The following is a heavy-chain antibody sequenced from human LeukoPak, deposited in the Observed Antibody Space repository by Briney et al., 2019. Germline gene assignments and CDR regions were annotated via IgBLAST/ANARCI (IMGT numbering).Heavy chain of an antibody. J-gene: IGHJ4*02. CDR3: AKEQWELHPLFDY. Sequence: GGSLRLSCAASGFTFSSYGMHWVRQAPGKGLEWVAVISYDGSNKYYADSVKGRFTISRDNSKNTLYLQMNSLRAEDTAVYYCAKEQWELHPLFDYWGQGTLVTVSS. CDR2: ISYDGSNK. CDR1: GFTFSSYG. D-gene: IGHD1-26*01. V-gene: IGHV3-30*18.